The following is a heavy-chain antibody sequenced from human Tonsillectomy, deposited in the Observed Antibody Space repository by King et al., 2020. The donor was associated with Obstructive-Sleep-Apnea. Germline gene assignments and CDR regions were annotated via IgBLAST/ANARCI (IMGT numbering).Heavy chain of an antibody. D-gene: IGHD3-10*01. J-gene: IGHJ4*02. CDR1: GFTFSQYR. CDR3: AREEEYYGSGLGYFDY. CDR2: IRQDGSGK. V-gene: IGHV3-7*01. Sequence: VQLVESGGGLVQPGGSLRLSCEASGFTFSQYRMTWVRQAPGKGLEWVANIRQDGSGKYCVDSVKGRFTISRDNAKNSVFLQMNSLRAEDTAVDYCAREEEYYGSGLGYFDYGGQGTLVTVSS.